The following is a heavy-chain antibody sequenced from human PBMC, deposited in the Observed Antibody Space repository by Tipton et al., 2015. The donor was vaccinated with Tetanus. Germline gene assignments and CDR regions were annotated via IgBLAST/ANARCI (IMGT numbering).Heavy chain of an antibody. CDR2: INHSGST. V-gene: IGHV4-34*01. J-gene: IGHJ5*02. Sequence: TLSLTCAVYGGSFSGYYWSWIRQPPGKGLEWIGEINHSGSTNYNPSLKSRVTISVDTSKNQFSRKLSSVTAADTAVYYCARGLGLASQSIVVVPAAIHWFDPWGQGTLVTVSS. CDR1: GGSFSGYY. CDR3: ARGLGLASQSIVVVPAAIHWFDP. D-gene: IGHD2-2*01.